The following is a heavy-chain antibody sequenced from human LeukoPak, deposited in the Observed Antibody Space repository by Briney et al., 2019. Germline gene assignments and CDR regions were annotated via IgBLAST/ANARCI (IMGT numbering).Heavy chain of an antibody. V-gene: IGHV3-21*01. CDR3: ARADYGDFTFDY. CDR2: ISSSSYI. CDR1: GFTFSSYS. J-gene: IGHJ4*02. D-gene: IGHD4-17*01. Sequence: GGSLRLSRAASGFTFSSYSMNWVRQAPGKGLEWVSSISSSSYIYYADSVKGRFTISRDNAKNSLYLQMNSLRAEDTAVYYCARADYGDFTFDYWGQGTLVTVSS.